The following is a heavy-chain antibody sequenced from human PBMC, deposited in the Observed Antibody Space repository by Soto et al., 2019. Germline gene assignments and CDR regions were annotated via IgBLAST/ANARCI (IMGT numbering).Heavy chain of an antibody. Sequence: SETLSLTCAFSGFSISSSNWYIWVRQPPGKGLEWIGEIHHSGNTNYNPSLKSRVTISIDTSKNLLSLKLTSVTAADTAVYYRARGDYYDSSGYSAFHYWGQGTLVTVSS. CDR1: GFSISSSNW. V-gene: IGHV4-4*02. J-gene: IGHJ4*02. D-gene: IGHD3-22*01. CDR3: ARGDYYDSSGYSAFHY. CDR2: IHHSGNT.